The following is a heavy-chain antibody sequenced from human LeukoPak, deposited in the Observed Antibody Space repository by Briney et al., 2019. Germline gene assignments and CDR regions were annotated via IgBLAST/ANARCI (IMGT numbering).Heavy chain of an antibody. CDR2: IYSGGST. J-gene: IGHJ4*02. CDR1: GFTVSSNY. Sequence: GGSLRLSCAASGFTVSSNYMSWVRQAPGKGLEWVSVIYSGGSTYYADSVKGRFTISRDNSKNTLYLQMNSLRSDDTAVYYCARKRFGEFSDYWGQGTLVTVSS. D-gene: IGHD3-10*01. V-gene: IGHV3-53*05. CDR3: ARKRFGEFSDY.